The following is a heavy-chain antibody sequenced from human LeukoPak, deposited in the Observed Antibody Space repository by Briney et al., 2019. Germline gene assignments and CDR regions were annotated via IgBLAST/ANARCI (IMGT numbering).Heavy chain of an antibody. CDR2: IYSGGST. D-gene: IGHD6-19*01. J-gene: IGHJ4*02. CDR1: GFTVSSNY. Sequence: GGSLRLSCAASGFTVSSNYMSWVRQAPGKGLEWVSVIYSGGSTYYANSVKGRFTISRDNSKNTLYLQMNSLRAEDTAVYYCARSPLYSSGYFFDYWGQGTLVTVSS. CDR3: ARSPLYSSGYFFDY. V-gene: IGHV3-53*01.